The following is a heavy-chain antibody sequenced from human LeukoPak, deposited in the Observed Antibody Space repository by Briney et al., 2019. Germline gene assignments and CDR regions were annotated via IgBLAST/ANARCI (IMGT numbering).Heavy chain of an antibody. D-gene: IGHD6-19*01. Sequence: ASVKVSCKASGYTFTGYYMHWVRQAPGQGLEWMGWINPNSGGTNYAQKFQGRVTMTRDTSISTAYMELRRLRSDDTAVYYCARDHSSGSFHPFDYWGQGTLVTVSS. CDR3: ARDHSSGSFHPFDY. CDR1: GYTFTGYY. V-gene: IGHV1-2*02. J-gene: IGHJ4*02. CDR2: INPNSGGT.